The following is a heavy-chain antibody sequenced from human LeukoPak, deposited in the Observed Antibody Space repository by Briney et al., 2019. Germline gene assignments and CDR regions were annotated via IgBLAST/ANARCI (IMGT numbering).Heavy chain of an antibody. V-gene: IGHV1-18*01. J-gene: IGHJ6*03. CDR3: ARADYCSSTSCYNSYMDV. D-gene: IGHD2-2*02. Sequence: ASVKVSFKASGYTFTSYGISWVRQAPGQGLEWMGWNTTNNGNTYYAQKLQGRVTMTTDTSTTTAYMELRSLRSDDTAVYYCARADYCSSTSCYNSYMDVWGKGTTVTVSS. CDR2: NTTNNGNT. CDR1: GYTFTSYG.